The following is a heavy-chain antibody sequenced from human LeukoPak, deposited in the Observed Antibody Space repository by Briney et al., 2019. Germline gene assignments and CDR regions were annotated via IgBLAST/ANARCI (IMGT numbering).Heavy chain of an antibody. D-gene: IGHD1-26*01. CDR3: ARSVGDVDI. Sequence: SQTLSLTCAISGDSVSSNSAAWNWIRQSASRGLEWLGRTYYRSKWYNDYARSLKSRIIINPDTSKNQFSLQLNSVTPEDTAVYYCARSVGDVDIWGQGTMVTVSS. V-gene: IGHV6-1*01. CDR1: GDSVSSNSAA. J-gene: IGHJ3*02. CDR2: TYYRSKWYN.